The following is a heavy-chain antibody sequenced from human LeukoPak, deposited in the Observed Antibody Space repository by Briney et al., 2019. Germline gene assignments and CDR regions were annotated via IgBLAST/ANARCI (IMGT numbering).Heavy chain of an antibody. J-gene: IGHJ3*02. Sequence: SETLSLTCTVSGGSISSSSYYWSWIRQPPGKGLEWIGEINHGGSTNYKPSLKSRVTISVETSKNQFSLKLSSVTAADTAVYYCARVGGSYYAAFDIWGQGTMVTVSS. D-gene: IGHD1-26*01. CDR1: GGSISSSSYY. CDR2: INHGGST. V-gene: IGHV4-39*07. CDR3: ARVGGSYYAAFDI.